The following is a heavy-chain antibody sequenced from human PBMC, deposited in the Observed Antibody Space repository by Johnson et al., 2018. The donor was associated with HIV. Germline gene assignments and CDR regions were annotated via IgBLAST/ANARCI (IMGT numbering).Heavy chain of an antibody. CDR1: GFTFNNYW. V-gene: IGHV3-74*02. CDR3: ARSVPNWAFDF. D-gene: IGHD1-1*01. Sequence: VQLVESGGGLVQPGGSLVLSCAASGFTFNNYWMHWVRQAPGQGLVWVSRISSDGTDTYYVDSVKGRFTISRDNAKNTMFVQMNSLRVEDTAVYYCARSVPNWAFDFWGQGTMVTVSS. J-gene: IGHJ3*01. CDR2: ISSDGTDT.